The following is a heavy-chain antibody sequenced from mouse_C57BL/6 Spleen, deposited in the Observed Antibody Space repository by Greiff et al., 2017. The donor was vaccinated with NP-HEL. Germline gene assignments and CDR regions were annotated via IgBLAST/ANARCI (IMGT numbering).Heavy chain of an antibody. V-gene: IGHV3-6*01. CDR2: ISYDGSN. D-gene: IGHD3-2*02. CDR1: GYSITSGYY. J-gene: IGHJ3*01. CDR3: ASLDSSGYPWFAY. Sequence: EVKLQQSGPGLVKPSQSLSLTCSVTGYSITSGYYWNWIRQFPGNKLEWMGYISYDGSNNYNPSLKNRISITRDTSKNQFFLKLNSVTTEDTATYYCASLDSSGYPWFAYWGQGTLVTVSA.